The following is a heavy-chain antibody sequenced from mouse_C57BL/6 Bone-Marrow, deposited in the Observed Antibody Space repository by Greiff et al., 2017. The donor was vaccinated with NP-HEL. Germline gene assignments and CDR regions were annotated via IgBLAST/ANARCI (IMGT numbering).Heavy chain of an antibody. D-gene: IGHD2-3*01. V-gene: IGHV5-9-1*02. CDR1: GFTFSSYA. CDR3: TRYGGYYPYFDV. CDR2: ISSGGDYI. Sequence: EVQLVESGEGLVKPGGSLKLSCAASGFTFSSYAMSWVRQTPEKRLEWVAYISSGGDYIYYADTVKGRFTISRDNARNTLYLQMSSLKSEDTAMYYCTRYGGYYPYFDVWGTGTTVTVSS. J-gene: IGHJ1*03.